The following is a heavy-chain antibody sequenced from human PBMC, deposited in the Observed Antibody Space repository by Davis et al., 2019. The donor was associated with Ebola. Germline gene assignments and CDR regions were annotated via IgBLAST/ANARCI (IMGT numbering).Heavy chain of an antibody. D-gene: IGHD7-27*01. V-gene: IGHV4-59*01. Sequence: SETLPLTCTVSGGPMSSYSWSLIRQPPGKGLEWIGYIYYSGRTNYNPSLKSRLTISVHTSKNTFSLNLSSVTAADTAVYYSARRGWGGVGVWYFDLWGRGTLVTVSS. CDR2: IYYSGRT. CDR3: ARRGWGGVGVWYFDL. CDR1: GGPMSSYS. J-gene: IGHJ2*01.